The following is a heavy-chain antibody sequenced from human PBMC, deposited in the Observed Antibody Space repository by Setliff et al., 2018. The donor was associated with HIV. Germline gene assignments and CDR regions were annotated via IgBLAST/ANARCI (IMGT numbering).Heavy chain of an antibody. CDR3: ARDPHYFDTSGYYSYFYFDF. J-gene: IGHJ4*02. CDR2: IYYSGST. CDR1: GGSISSGGYY. D-gene: IGHD3-22*01. Sequence: SETLSLTCTVSGGSISSGGYYWSWIRQHPGKGLEWIGYIYYSGSTYYKPSLKSRVSISIDTSKNQFSLKLTSVTAADTAVYYCARDPHYFDTSGYYSYFYFDFWGQGVLVTVSS. V-gene: IGHV4-31*03.